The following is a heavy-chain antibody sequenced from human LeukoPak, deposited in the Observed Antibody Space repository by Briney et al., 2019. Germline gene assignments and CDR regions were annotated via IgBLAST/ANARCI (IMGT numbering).Heavy chain of an antibody. CDR2: IRYDGSNK. Sequence: GGSLRLSCAASGFTFSSYGMHWVRQAPGKGLEWVAFIRYDGSNKYYADSVKGRFTISRDNSKNTLYLQMNSLRAEDTAVYYCGKGQLGYCSSTSCYGFDYWGQGTLVTVSS. D-gene: IGHD2-2*01. CDR1: GFTFSSYG. V-gene: IGHV3-30*02. CDR3: GKGQLGYCSSTSCYGFDY. J-gene: IGHJ4*02.